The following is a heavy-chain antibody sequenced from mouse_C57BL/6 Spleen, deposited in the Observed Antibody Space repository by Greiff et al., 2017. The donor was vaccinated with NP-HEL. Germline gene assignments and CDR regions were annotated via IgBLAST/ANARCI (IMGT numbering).Heavy chain of an antibody. CDR2: IDSSDSET. CDR3: ARWGYYYGSSTPYYFDY. D-gene: IGHD1-1*01. V-gene: IGHV1-52*01. CDR1: GYTFTSYW. Sequence: QVQLQQPGEELVRPGSSVKLSCKASGYTFTSYWMHWVKQRPIQGLEWIGNIDSSDSETHYNQKFKDKATLTVDKSSSTAYMQLSSLTSEDSAVYYCARWGYYYGSSTPYYFDYRGQGTTLTVSS. J-gene: IGHJ2*01.